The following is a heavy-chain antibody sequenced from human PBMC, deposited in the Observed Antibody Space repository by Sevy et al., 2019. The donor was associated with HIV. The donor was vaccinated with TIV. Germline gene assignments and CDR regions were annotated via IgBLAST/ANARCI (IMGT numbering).Heavy chain of an antibody. CDR1: GGSISGYH. CDR2: INYTGAT. D-gene: IGHD3-10*01. Sequence: SETLSLTCTVSGGSISGYHWSWIRQPPGKGLEWIGYINYTGATDYNPSLKSRFTISVDTSKNQCSLRLTSVTAADTAVYPCARHYNGTYSPLPLDYWGQGTLVTVSS. V-gene: IGHV4-59*08. CDR3: ARHYNGTYSPLPLDY. J-gene: IGHJ4*02.